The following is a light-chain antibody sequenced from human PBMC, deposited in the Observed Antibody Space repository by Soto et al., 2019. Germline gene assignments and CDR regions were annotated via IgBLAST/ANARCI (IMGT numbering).Light chain of an antibody. V-gene: IGKV3-20*01. Sequence: EVVLTQSPGTLSLSPGERASLSCRASQSVSNNYLAWYQQNPGQSPKLPIFGPSDRATGIPDRFSGSGSGTDFTLTISRLEPEDFAVYYCQQYGSSPPYTFGQGTKLEIK. CDR2: GPS. J-gene: IGKJ2*01. CDR1: QSVSNNY. CDR3: QQYGSSPPYT.